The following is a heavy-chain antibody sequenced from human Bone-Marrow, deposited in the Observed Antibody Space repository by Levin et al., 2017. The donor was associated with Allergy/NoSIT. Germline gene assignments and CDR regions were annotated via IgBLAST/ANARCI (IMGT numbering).Heavy chain of an antibody. CDR3: ARDPSPHRNYVANWFDH. CDR2: IRYDEGNK. D-gene: IGHD4-11*01. Sequence: GESLKISCTASGFTFSNYGLHWVRQAPGKGLEWVAVIRYDEGNKYYADSVKGRFTISRDNSKNTLYLQMNGRRVEDSAVYYCARDPSPHRNYVANWFDHWGQGTLVTVSS. CDR1: GFTFSNYG. V-gene: IGHV3-33*01. J-gene: IGHJ5*02.